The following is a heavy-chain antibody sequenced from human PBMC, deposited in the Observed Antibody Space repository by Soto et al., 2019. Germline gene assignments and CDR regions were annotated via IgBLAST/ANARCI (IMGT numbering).Heavy chain of an antibody. CDR2: IYYSGST. D-gene: IGHD6-19*01. CDR3: ARRQQWLAPGAFDY. J-gene: IGHJ4*02. V-gene: IGHV4-39*01. Sequence: SETLSLTCTVSGCSISSSSYYWGWIRQPPGKGLEWIGSIYYSGSTYYNPSLKSRVTISVDTSKNQFSLKLSSVTAADTAVYYCARRQQWLAPGAFDYWGQGTLVTVSS. CDR1: GCSISSSSYY.